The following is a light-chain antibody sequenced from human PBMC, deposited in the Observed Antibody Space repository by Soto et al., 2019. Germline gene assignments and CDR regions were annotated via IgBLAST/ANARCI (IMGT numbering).Light chain of an antibody. CDR1: QTISSW. J-gene: IGKJ1*01. CDR2: DAS. Sequence: DIQMTQSPSTLSASVGDRVTITCRASQTISSWLAWYQQKPGIAPNLLIYDASNLESGVPSRFSGSGSGTEFTLTISSLQPDDFATYYCQQYKSYSWTFGQGTKVDIK. CDR3: QQYKSYSWT. V-gene: IGKV1-5*01.